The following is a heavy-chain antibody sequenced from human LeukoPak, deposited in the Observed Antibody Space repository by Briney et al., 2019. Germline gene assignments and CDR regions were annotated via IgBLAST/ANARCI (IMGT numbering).Heavy chain of an antibody. D-gene: IGHD3-16*01. V-gene: IGHV3-7*01. J-gene: IGHJ3*02. CDR2: IKQDGSEK. CDR1: GFTFSTYW. CDR3: ARYDYVWGQTFDI. Sequence: GGSLRLSCAASGFTFSTYWMSWVRQAPGKGLKWVANIKQDGSEKYFVDSAKGRFTISRHNAKTSLYLQMKRLRAAHTAVYHCARYDYVWGQTFDISGPGKMVTVSS.